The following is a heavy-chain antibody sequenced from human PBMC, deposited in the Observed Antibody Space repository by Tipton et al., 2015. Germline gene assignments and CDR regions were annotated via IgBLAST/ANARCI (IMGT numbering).Heavy chain of an antibody. CDR1: GFSFSNYW. V-gene: IGHV3-7*03. Sequence: SLRLSCEASGFSFSNYWMTWVRQAPGKGLEWVANIKPDGSESYYLESVKGRFTFSRDNAKNSLYLQINSLRAEDTAMYYCASIPLREQLWWGDAFDIWGQGTMVIVS. D-gene: IGHD5-18*01. J-gene: IGHJ3*02. CDR2: IKPDGSES. CDR3: ASIPLREQLWWGDAFDI.